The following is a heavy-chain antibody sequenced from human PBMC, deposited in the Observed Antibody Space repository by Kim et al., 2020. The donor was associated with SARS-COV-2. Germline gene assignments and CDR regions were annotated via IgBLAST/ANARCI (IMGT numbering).Heavy chain of an antibody. CDR3: ARDPSIAAAGIYYYYGMDV. D-gene: IGHD6-13*01. CDR1: GYTFTSYG. V-gene: IGHV1-18*04. CDR2: ISAYNGNT. J-gene: IGHJ6*02. Sequence: ASVKVSCKASGYTFTSYGISWVRQAPGQGLEWMGWISAYNGNTNYAQKLQGRVTMTTDTSTSTAYMEPRSLRSDDTAVYYCARDPSIAAAGIYYYYGMDVWGQGTTVTVSS.